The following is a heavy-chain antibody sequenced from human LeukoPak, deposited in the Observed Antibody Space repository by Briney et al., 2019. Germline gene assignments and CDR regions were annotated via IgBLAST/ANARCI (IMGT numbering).Heavy chain of an antibody. CDR3: ARLVVTSNSDYFDY. J-gene: IGHJ4*02. CDR1: GYSFTAFY. Sequence: ASVKVSCKTSGYSFTAFYIHWVRQAPGQGLEWMGWINPNSGGTGYAQKFQGRVTVTRDTSITTAYMELSRLRSDDTAVYYCARLVVTSNSDYFDYWGQGTLVTVSS. V-gene: IGHV1-2*02. D-gene: IGHD2-21*02. CDR2: INPNSGGT.